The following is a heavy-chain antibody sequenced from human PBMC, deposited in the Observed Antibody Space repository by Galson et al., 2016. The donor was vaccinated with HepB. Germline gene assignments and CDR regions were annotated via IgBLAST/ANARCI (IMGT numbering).Heavy chain of an antibody. Sequence: ETLSLTCTGSGDSINTGNYYWAWIRQPPGKGLEWIATIYYTWTTYYNPSLKSRLTISVDTSYNQFSLHRTYVTAAYTAVYYCSRDLTGPAFDIWSQGTMVTVSS. CDR2: IYYTWTT. CDR1: GDSINTGNYY. CDR3: SRDLTGPAFDI. J-gene: IGHJ3*02. V-gene: IGHV4-39*02.